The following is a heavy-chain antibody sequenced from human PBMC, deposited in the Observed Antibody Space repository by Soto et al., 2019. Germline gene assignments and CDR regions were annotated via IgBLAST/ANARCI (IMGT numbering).Heavy chain of an antibody. D-gene: IGHD6-13*01. CDR1: GFTFSNAW. J-gene: IGHJ6*02. V-gene: IGHV3-15*01. Sequence: LRLSCAASGFTFSNAWMSWVSQAPGKGLEWVGRIKSKTDGGTTDYAAPVKGRFTISRDDSKNTLYLQMNSLKTEDTAVYYCTTDLIAADYYGMDVWGQGTTVTVSS. CDR2: IKSKTDGGTT. CDR3: TTDLIAADYYGMDV.